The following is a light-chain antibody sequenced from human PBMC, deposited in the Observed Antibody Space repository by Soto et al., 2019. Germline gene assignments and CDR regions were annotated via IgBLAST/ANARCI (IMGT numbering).Light chain of an antibody. Sequence: AIQLTQSPSSLSASVGDRVTITCRASQGISSALAWYQQKPGKAPKLLIYDASSLESGVPSRFSGSGSGIDFTLTISSLQPEDFATYYCQQFNSYPPTFGQGTRLEIK. J-gene: IGKJ5*01. CDR2: DAS. CDR3: QQFNSYPPT. V-gene: IGKV1-13*02. CDR1: QGISSA.